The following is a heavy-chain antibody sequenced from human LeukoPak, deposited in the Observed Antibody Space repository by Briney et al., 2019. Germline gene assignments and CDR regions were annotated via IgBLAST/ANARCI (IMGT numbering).Heavy chain of an antibody. CDR1: GGSFSNYA. CDR2: IIPILGIA. D-gene: IGHD5-12*01. J-gene: IGHJ4*02. V-gene: IGHV1-69*04. Sequence: SVKVSCKASGGSFSNYALNWVRQAPGQGLEWMGRIIPILGIAHYAQKFQGRVTLTADKSTRTAYMELSSLRSEDTAVYYCATGEVATPFDYWGQGTLVTVSS. CDR3: ATGEVATPFDY.